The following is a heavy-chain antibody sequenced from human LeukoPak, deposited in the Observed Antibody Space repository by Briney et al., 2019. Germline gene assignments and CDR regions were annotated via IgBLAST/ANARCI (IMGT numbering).Heavy chain of an antibody. CDR3: ARHLLSGMDV. CDR2: IYYSGST. D-gene: IGHD2-2*01. J-gene: IGHJ6*02. V-gene: IGHV4-59*08. Sequence: SQTLSLTCTVSGGSISSYYWSWIRQPPGKGLEWIGYIYYSGSTNYNPSLKSRVTISVDTSKNQFSLKLSSVTAADTAVYYCARHLLSGMDVWGQGTTVTVSS. CDR1: GGSISSYY.